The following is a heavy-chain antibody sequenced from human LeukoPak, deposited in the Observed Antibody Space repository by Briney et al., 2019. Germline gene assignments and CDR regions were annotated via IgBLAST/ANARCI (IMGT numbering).Heavy chain of an antibody. CDR3: AKVMKGSERLTMVRGVIIKTAGLYYMDV. J-gene: IGHJ6*03. D-gene: IGHD3-10*01. Sequence: PGGSLRLSCAASGFTFSTYWMNWVRQAPGKGLVWVSRVNNDGSSTSYADSVKGRFTISRDNSKNTVYLQMNSLRAEDTAVYYCAKVMKGSERLTMVRGVIIKTAGLYYMDVWGKGTTVTVSS. CDR1: GFTFSTYW. V-gene: IGHV3-74*01. CDR2: VNNDGSST.